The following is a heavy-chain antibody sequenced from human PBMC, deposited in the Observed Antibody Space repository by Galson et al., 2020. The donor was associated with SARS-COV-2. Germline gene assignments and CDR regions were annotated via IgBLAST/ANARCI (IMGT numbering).Heavy chain of an antibody. J-gene: IGHJ4*02. CDR2: IYHSGST. D-gene: IGHD6-13*01. V-gene: IGHV4-38-2*01. Sequence: SETLSLTCAVSGYSISSGYYWGWIRQPPGKGLEWIGSIYHSGSTYYNPSLKSRVTISVDTSKNQFSLKLSSVTAADTAVYYCARYSSSWYYFDYWGQGTLVTVSS. CDR3: ARYSSSWYYFDY. CDR1: GYSISSGYY.